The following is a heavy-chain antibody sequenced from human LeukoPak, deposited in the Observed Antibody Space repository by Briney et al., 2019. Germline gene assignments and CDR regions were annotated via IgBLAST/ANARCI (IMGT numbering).Heavy chain of an antibody. Sequence: GTSVKVSFKASGFTFTSSAVQWVRQARGQRLEWIGWIVVGSGNTNYAQKFQERVTITRDTSTSTAYMELSSLRSEDTAVYYCAAGCSGGSCYSFYYYGMDVWGKGTTVTVSS. V-gene: IGHV1-58*01. J-gene: IGHJ6*04. CDR3: AAGCSGGSCYSFYYYGMDV. CDR1: GFTFTSSA. D-gene: IGHD2-15*01. CDR2: IVVGSGNT.